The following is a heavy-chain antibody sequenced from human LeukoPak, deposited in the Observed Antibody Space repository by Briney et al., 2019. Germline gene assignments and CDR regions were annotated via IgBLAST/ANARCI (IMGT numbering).Heavy chain of an antibody. D-gene: IGHD3-10*01. CDR1: GFTFSSYA. Sequence: GGSLRLSCAASGFTFSSYAMHWVRQAPGKGLEWVAVISYDGSNKYYADSVKGRFTISRDNSKNTLYLQMSSLRAEDTAVYYCATGRGAMDNLDDYYYYGMDVWGQGTTVTVSS. CDR2: ISYDGSNK. V-gene: IGHV3-30-3*01. J-gene: IGHJ6*02. CDR3: ATGRGAMDNLDDYYYYGMDV.